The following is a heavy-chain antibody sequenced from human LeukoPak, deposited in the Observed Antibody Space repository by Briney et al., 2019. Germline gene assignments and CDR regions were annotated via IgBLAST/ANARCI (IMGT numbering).Heavy chain of an antibody. V-gene: IGHV3-23*01. CDR2: ISGSGGST. Sequence: PGGSLRLSCAASGFTFSSYAMSWVRQAPGKGLEWVSAISGSGGSTYYADSVKGRFTISRDNSKNTLYLQMNSLRAEDTAVYYRAKVGSVVQGVTPLDYWGQGTLVTVSS. CDR1: GFTFSSYA. D-gene: IGHD3-10*01. J-gene: IGHJ4*02. CDR3: AKVGSVVQGVTPLDY.